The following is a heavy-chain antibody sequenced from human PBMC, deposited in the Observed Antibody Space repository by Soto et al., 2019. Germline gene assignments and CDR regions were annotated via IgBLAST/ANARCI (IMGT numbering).Heavy chain of an antibody. D-gene: IGHD3-3*01. Sequence: QTGGSLRLSCTASGFTFGDYAMSWFRQAPGKGLEWVGFIRSKAYGGTTEYAASVKGRFTISRDDSKSIAYLQMNSLKTEDTAVYYCTSSEYYDFWSGYPVDYYYGMDVWGQGTTVTVSS. CDR1: GFTFGDYA. CDR2: IRSKAYGGTT. CDR3: TSSEYYDFWSGYPVDYYYGMDV. J-gene: IGHJ6*02. V-gene: IGHV3-49*03.